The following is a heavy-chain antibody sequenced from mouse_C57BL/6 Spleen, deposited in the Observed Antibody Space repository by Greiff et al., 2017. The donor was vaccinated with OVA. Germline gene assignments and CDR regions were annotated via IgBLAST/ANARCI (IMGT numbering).Heavy chain of an antibody. CDR2: IYPGSGST. CDR3: ARVFITTVVATEDYFDY. Sequence: VQLQQPGAELVKPGASVKMSCKASGYTFTSYWITWVKQRPGQGLEWIGDIYPGSGSTNYNEKFKSKATLTVDTSSSTAYMQLSSLTSEDSAVYYCARVFITTVVATEDYFDYWGQGTTLTVSS. V-gene: IGHV1-55*01. D-gene: IGHD1-1*01. CDR1: GYTFTSYW. J-gene: IGHJ2*01.